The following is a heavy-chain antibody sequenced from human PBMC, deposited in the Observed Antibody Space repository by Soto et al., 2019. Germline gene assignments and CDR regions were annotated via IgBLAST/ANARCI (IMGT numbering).Heavy chain of an antibody. CDR1: GGAISSSSYY. CDR2: IYYSGST. J-gene: IGHJ6*02. Sequence: SDTLSLTCTVSGGAISSSSYYWGWIRQPPGKGMEWIGSIYYSGSTYYNPSLKSRVTISVDTSKNQFSLKLSSVTAADTAVYYCARHAHGGPYYYYYGMDVWGQGTTVT. D-gene: IGHD2-15*01. CDR3: ARHAHGGPYYYYYGMDV. V-gene: IGHV4-39*01.